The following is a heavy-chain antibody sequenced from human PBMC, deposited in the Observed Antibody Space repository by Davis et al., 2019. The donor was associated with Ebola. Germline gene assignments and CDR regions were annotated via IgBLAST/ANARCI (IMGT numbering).Heavy chain of an antibody. D-gene: IGHD5-24*01. Sequence: GESLKISCAASGFPFSQAWLNWVRQAPGKGLEWVGRIKSKNDGETTDYAAPVRGRFTMSRDDSKNTLFLQMDSLKTEDTGIYFCVTMAAIWGQGTLVTVSS. J-gene: IGHJ4*02. CDR2: IKSKNDGETT. CDR1: GFPFSQAW. CDR3: VTMAAI. V-gene: IGHV3-15*07.